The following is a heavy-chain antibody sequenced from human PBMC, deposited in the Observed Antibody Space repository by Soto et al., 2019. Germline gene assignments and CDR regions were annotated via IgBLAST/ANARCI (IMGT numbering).Heavy chain of an antibody. CDR2: ISYDGSNK. CDR3: AKARAYYYDSSALGDY. V-gene: IGHV3-30*18. D-gene: IGHD3-22*01. Sequence: GGSLRLSCAASGFTFSGYGMHWVRQAPGKGLEWVAVISYDGSNKYYADSVKGRFTISRDNSKNTLYLQMNSLRAEDTAVYYYAKARAYYYDSSALGDYWGQGTLVTVSS. CDR1: GFTFSGYG. J-gene: IGHJ4*02.